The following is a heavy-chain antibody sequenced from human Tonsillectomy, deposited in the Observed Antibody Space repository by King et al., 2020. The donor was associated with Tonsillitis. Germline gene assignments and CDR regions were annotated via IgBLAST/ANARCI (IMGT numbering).Heavy chain of an antibody. CDR2: IYSGGDT. D-gene: IGHD1-1*01. Sequence: VQLVESGGGLIQPGGSLRLSCAASGFTVSSNYMSWVRQAPGQGLEWVSVIYSGGDTYYADSVKGRFTISRDNSNNTLYLQMNSLRADDTAVYFCAGGAVYTSVYDYWGQGTLVTVSS. J-gene: IGHJ4*02. V-gene: IGHV3-53*01. CDR1: GFTVSSNY. CDR3: AGGAVYTSVYDY.